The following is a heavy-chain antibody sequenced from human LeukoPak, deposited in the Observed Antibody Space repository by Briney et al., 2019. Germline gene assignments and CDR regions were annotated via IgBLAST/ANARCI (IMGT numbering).Heavy chain of an antibody. CDR1: GGTFSSYA. CDR2: IIPIFGTA. D-gene: IGHD3-22*01. J-gene: IGHJ4*02. CDR3: ARDVKPLAYYDSSGYYV. Sequence: SVKVSCKASGGTFSSYAISWVRQAPGQGLEWMGRIIPIFGTANYAQKFQGRVTITTDESTSTAYMELSSLRSEDTAVYYYARDVKPLAYYDSSGYYVWGQGTLVTVSS. V-gene: IGHV1-69*05.